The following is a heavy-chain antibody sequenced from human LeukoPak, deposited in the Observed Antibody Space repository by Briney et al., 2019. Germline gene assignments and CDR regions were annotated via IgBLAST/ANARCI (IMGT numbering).Heavy chain of an antibody. D-gene: IGHD4-17*01. J-gene: IGHJ4*02. CDR3: ARQGDYGDLWGD. CDR2: TYFRSKWYN. V-gene: IGHV6-1*01. CDR1: GDSVSSNSAA. Sequence: SQTLSLTCAISGDSVSSNSAAWNWIRQSPSRGLEWLGRTYFRSKWYNEYAGSVSSRITINPDTSKNQFSLQLNSVTPEDTAVYYCARQGDYGDLWGDWGQGTLVTVSS.